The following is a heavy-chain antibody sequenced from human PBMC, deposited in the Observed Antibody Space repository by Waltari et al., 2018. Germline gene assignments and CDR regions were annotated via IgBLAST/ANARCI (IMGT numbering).Heavy chain of an antibody. CDR2: INPNSGGT. CDR3: ARDGYYGSGSYHRFYYYYGMDV. D-gene: IGHD3-10*01. V-gene: IGHV1-2*04. Sequence: QVQLVQSGAEVKKPGASVKVSCKASGYTFTGYYMHWVRQAPGQGLEWMGWINPNSGGTNYAQKFQGWVTMTRDTSISTAYMELSRLRSDDTAVYYCARDGYYGSGSYHRFYYYYGMDVWAKGPRSPSP. CDR1: GYTFTGYY. J-gene: IGHJ6*02.